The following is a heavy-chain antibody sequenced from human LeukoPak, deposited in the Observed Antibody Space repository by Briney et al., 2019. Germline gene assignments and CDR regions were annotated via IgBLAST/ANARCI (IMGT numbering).Heavy chain of an antibody. Sequence: SETLSLTCAVYGGSFSGYYWIWIRQPPGKGLEWIGEINHSGSTNYNPSLKSRVTISVDTSKNQFSLKLSSVTAADTAVYYCARAGITFGGVPFDYWGQGTLVTVSS. CDR1: GGSFSGYY. CDR3: ARAGITFGGVPFDY. V-gene: IGHV4-34*01. J-gene: IGHJ4*02. D-gene: IGHD3-16*01. CDR2: INHSGST.